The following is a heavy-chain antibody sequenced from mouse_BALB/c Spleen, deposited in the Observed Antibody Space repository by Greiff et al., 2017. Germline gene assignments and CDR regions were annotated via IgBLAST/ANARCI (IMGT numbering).Heavy chain of an antibody. CDR3: ARESLLPYAMDY. D-gene: IGHD1-2*01. CDR1: GFSLTSYG. V-gene: IGHV2-9*02. J-gene: IGHJ4*01. Sequence: VQRVESGPGLVPPSQSLSISCTVSGFSLTSYGVNWVRQPPGKGLEWLGVIWDGGSTNSNSALMSRLSISKYNSKSQVFFKMNRLQTDDTARYYCARESLLPYAMDYWGQGTSVTVAS. CDR2: IWDGGST.